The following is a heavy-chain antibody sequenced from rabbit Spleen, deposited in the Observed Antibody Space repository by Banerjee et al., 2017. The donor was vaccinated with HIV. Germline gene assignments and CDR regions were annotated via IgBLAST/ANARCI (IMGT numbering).Heavy chain of an antibody. CDR3: VRGASSSGYYSL. CDR2: IYAGSGSA. D-gene: IGHD1-1*01. J-gene: IGHJ4*01. CDR1: GFSLTSYW. V-gene: IGHV1S45*01. Sequence: QEQLAESGGGLVQPGGSLKLSCKASGFSLTSYWMNWVRQAPGKGLEWIACIYAGSGSAYYASWAKGRFTVSKTSSPTVTLQMTSLTVADTATYFCVRGASSSGYYSLWGPGTLVTVS.